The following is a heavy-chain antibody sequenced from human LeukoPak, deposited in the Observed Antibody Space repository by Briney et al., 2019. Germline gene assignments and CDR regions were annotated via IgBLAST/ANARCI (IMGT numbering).Heavy chain of an antibody. Sequence: SVKVSCKASGGTFSSYAISWVRQAPGHGLEWMGGIIPIFGTANYAQKFQGRVTITADESTSTAYMELSSLRSEDTAVYYCAIESSGPYYFDYWGQGTLVTVSS. J-gene: IGHJ4*02. CDR1: GGTFSSYA. CDR2: IIPIFGTA. D-gene: IGHD6-6*01. V-gene: IGHV1-69*13. CDR3: AIESSGPYYFDY.